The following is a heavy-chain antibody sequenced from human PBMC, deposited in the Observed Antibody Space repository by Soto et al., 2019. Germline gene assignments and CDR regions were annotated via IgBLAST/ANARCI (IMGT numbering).Heavy chain of an antibody. Sequence: GGSLRLSCAASGFTFSSYGMHWVRQAPGKGLEWVAVIWYDGSNKYYADSVKGRFTISRDNSKNTLYLQMNSLRAEDTAVYYCARDWVRELFIDYWGQGTLVTVSS. V-gene: IGHV3-33*01. CDR1: GFTFSSYG. CDR2: IWYDGSNK. D-gene: IGHD3-10*01. J-gene: IGHJ4*02. CDR3: ARDWVRELFIDY.